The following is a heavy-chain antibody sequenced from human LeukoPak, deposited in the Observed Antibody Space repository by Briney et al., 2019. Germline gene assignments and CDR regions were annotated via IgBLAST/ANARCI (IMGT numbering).Heavy chain of an antibody. CDR2: ISSSGSTI. Sequence: PGGSLRLSCAASGFTFSDYYMSWIRQAPGKGLEWVSYISSSGSTIYYADSVKGRFTISRDNAKNLLYLQMNSLRAEDTAVYYCASAVVTAMSDYWGQGTLVTVSS. CDR1: GFTFSDYY. CDR3: ASAVVTAMSDY. J-gene: IGHJ4*02. V-gene: IGHV3-11*01. D-gene: IGHD2-21*02.